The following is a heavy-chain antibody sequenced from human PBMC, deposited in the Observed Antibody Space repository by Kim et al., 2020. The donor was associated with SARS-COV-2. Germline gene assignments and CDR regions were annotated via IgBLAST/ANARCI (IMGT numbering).Heavy chain of an antibody. CDR1: GFTFSSYG. CDR3: AKDLTDFWSGGGRDA. J-gene: IGHJ6*02. V-gene: IGHV3-30*18. Sequence: GGSLRLSCAASGFTFSSYGMHWVRQAPAKGLEWVAVISYDGSNKYYADSVKGRFTISRDNPKNTLYLQMNSLRAEDTAVYYCAKDLTDFWSGGGRDAWG. D-gene: IGHD3-3*01. CDR2: ISYDGSNK.